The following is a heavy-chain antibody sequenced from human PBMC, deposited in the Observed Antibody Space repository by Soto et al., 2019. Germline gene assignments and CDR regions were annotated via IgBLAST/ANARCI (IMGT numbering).Heavy chain of an antibody. D-gene: IGHD5-18*01. J-gene: IGHJ6*02. CDR3: ARHRQHSYGGLNYYGMDV. Sequence: GESLKISCKGSGYSFTSYWINWVRQMPGKGLEWMGRIDPSDSNTNYSPSFQGHVTISVDKSISAAYLQWSSLKASDTAMYYCARHRQHSYGGLNYYGMDVWGQGTMVTVSS. CDR1: GYSFTSYW. V-gene: IGHV5-10-1*01. CDR2: IDPSDSNT.